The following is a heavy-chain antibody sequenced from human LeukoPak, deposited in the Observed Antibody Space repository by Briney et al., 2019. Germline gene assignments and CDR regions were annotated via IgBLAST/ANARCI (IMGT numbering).Heavy chain of an antibody. V-gene: IGHV3-7*01. Sequence: GSLRLSCVASGFSSSDYWMNWVHQAPGKGLEWLANINQDGSEKYYVDSVKGRFTSSRDNAMNSLFLQMNSLRAEDTAVYYCARDVHGGAFDYWGQGTLVTVSS. CDR1: GFSSSDYW. CDR2: INQDGSEK. D-gene: IGHD4-23*01. J-gene: IGHJ4*02. CDR3: ARDVHGGAFDY.